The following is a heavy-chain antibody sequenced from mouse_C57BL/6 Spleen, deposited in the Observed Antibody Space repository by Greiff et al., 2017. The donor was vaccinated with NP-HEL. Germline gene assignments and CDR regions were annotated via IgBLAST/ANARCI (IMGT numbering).Heavy chain of an antibody. J-gene: IGHJ3*01. D-gene: IGHD1-1*01. CDR3: ASSPYYYGSSSWFAY. V-gene: IGHV1-52*01. Sequence: QVQLQQPGAELVRPGSSVKLSCKASGYTFTSYWMHWVKQRPIQGLEWIGNIDPSDSETHYNQKFKDKATLTVDKSSSTAYMQLSSLTSEDSAVYYCASSPYYYGSSSWFAYWGQGTLVTVSA. CDR1: GYTFTSYW. CDR2: IDPSDSET.